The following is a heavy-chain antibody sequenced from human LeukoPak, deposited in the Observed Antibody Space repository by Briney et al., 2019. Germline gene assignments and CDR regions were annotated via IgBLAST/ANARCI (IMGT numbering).Heavy chain of an antibody. D-gene: IGHD3-10*01. CDR3: AREVGTNLDY. J-gene: IGHJ4*02. CDR2: INHSGST. Sequence: PSETLSLTCAVYGGSFSGYYWSWLRQPPGKGLEWIGEINHSGSTNYNPSLKSRVPISVDTSKNQCSLKLSSVTAAATAVYYCAREVGTNLDYWGQGTLVTVSS. V-gene: IGHV4-34*01. CDR1: GGSFSGYY.